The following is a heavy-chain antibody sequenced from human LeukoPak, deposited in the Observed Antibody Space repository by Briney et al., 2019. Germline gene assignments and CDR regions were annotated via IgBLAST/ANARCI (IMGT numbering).Heavy chain of an antibody. J-gene: IGHJ2*01. CDR2: IYSGGST. CDR1: GFTVSSNY. CDR3: ARADYYDSSGPWWFDL. V-gene: IGHV3-53*01. D-gene: IGHD3-22*01. Sequence: GGSLRLSCAASGFTVSSNYMSWVRQAPGKGLEWASVIYSGGSTYYADSVKGRFTISRDNSKNTLYLQMNSLRAEDTAVYYCARADYYDSSGPWWFDLWGRGTLVTVSS.